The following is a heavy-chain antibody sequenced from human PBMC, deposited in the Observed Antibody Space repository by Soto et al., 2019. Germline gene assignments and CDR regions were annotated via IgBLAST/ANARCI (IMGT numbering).Heavy chain of an antibody. CDR1: GGTFSSYA. D-gene: IGHD3-22*01. Sequence: SVKVSCKASGGTFSSYAISWVRQAPGQGLEWMGGIIPIFGTANYAQKFQGRVTITADESTSTAYMELSSLRSEDTAVYYCARDPVQIVVVTEHRVKWFDPWGQGTLVTVSS. J-gene: IGHJ5*02. CDR3: ARDPVQIVVVTEHRVKWFDP. V-gene: IGHV1-69*13. CDR2: IIPIFGTA.